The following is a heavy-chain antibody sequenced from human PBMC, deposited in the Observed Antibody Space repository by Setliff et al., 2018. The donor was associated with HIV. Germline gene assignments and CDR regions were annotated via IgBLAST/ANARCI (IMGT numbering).Heavy chain of an antibody. CDR1: GFTFSDYS. D-gene: IGHD3-10*01. V-gene: IGHV3-23*03. CDR3: ARVRLYNAALDY. J-gene: IGHJ4*02. Sequence: GGSLRLSCAASGFTFSDYSMTWVRQAPGKGLEWVSVIYSDGSNTYYADSVKGRFTISRDNSKSTLYLQMNSLRAEDTAVYYCARVRLYNAALDYWGQGTLVTVSS. CDR2: IYSDGSNT.